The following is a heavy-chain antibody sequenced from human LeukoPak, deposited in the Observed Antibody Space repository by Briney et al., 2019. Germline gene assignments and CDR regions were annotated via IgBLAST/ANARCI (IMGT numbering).Heavy chain of an antibody. CDR1: GFTFSSYG. CDR2: ISYDGSNK. Sequence: GRSLRLSCAASGFTFSSYGMHWVRQAPGKGLEWVTVISYDGSNKYYADSVKGRFTISRDNSKNTLYLQMNSLRAEDTAVYYCAKDNYGSGSPPGDYWGQGTLVTVSS. V-gene: IGHV3-30*18. CDR3: AKDNYGSGSPPGDY. D-gene: IGHD3-10*01. J-gene: IGHJ4*02.